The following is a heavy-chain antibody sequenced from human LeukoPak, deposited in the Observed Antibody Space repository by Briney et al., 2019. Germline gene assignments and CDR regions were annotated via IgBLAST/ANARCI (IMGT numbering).Heavy chain of an antibody. V-gene: IGHV1-24*01. CDR1: GYTLTELS. CDR3: ATFDYGDYGAAFDI. Sequence: ASVKVSCKVSGYTLTELSMHWVRQAPGKGLEWMGGFDPEDGETIYAQKFQGRVTMTEDTSTDTAYMELSSLRSEDTAVYYCATFDYGDYGAAFDIRGQGTMVTVSS. J-gene: IGHJ3*02. CDR2: FDPEDGET. D-gene: IGHD4-17*01.